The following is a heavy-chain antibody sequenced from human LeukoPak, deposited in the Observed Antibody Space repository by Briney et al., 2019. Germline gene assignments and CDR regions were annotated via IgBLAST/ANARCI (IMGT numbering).Heavy chain of an antibody. CDR1: GYTFTSYA. J-gene: IGHJ6*02. CDR2: INTNTGNP. CDR3: AGVDSSGYYNPLYYYYGMDV. V-gene: IGHV7-4-1*02. Sequence: GASVKVSCKASGYTFTSYAMNWVRQAPGQGLEWMGWINTNTGNPTYAQGFTGRFVFSLDTSVSTAYLQISSLKAEDTAVYYCAGVDSSGYYNPLYYYYGMDVWGQGTTVTASS. D-gene: IGHD3-22*01.